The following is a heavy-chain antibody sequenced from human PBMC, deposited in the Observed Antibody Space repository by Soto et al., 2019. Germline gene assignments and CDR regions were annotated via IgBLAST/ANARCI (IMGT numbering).Heavy chain of an antibody. Sequence: LRLSSVASGFCLSNYNMNWVRQAPGKGLEWVSYITDSSDTVHYADSVRGRFTISRDNAESSLYLQMNSLRDEDTAVYFCARDFGHGYYLDYWGRGTLVTVSS. CDR2: ITDSSDTV. CDR3: ARDFGHGYYLDY. CDR1: GFCLSNYN. D-gene: IGHD3-3*01. J-gene: IGHJ4*02. V-gene: IGHV3-48*02.